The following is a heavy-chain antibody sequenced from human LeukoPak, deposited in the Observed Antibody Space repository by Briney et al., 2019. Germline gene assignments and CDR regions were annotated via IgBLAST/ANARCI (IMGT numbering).Heavy chain of an antibody. D-gene: IGHD3-22*01. CDR1: GFTFSSYA. CDR2: ISSNGGST. V-gene: IGHV3-64*04. J-gene: IGHJ4*02. Sequence: GGSLRLSCSASGFTFSSYAMHWVRQAPGKGLEYVSAISSNGGSTYYADSVKGRFTISRDNAENTLYLQMNSLRVEDTAVYYCVRSAFHAGSGNYYDYWGQGTLVTVSS. CDR3: VRSAFHAGSGNYYDY.